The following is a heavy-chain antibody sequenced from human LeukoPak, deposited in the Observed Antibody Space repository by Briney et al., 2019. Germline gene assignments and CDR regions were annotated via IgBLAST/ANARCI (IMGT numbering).Heavy chain of an antibody. CDR3: ARAGAYYGSGTFDY. Sequence: PGGSLRLSCAASGFTVSSNYMSWVRQAPGKGLEWVSVIYSGGSTYYADSVKGRFTISRDNSKNTLYLQMNSLRAEDTAVYYCARAGAYYGSGTFDYWGQGTLVTVSS. CDR2: IYSGGST. J-gene: IGHJ4*02. D-gene: IGHD3-10*01. V-gene: IGHV3-66*01. CDR1: GFTVSSNY.